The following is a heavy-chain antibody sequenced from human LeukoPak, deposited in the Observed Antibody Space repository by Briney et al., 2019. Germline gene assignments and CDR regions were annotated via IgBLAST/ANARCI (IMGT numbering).Heavy chain of an antibody. Sequence: GGSLRLSCAASGFTFSSYSMNWVRQAPGKGLEWVSYISSSSSTIYYADSVKGRFTISRDNAKNSLYLQMNSLRAEDTAVYYCAKGSTSYDYWGRGTLVTVYS. CDR1: GFTFSSYS. CDR3: AKGSTSYDY. D-gene: IGHD2-2*01. CDR2: ISSSSSTI. J-gene: IGHJ4*02. V-gene: IGHV3-48*01.